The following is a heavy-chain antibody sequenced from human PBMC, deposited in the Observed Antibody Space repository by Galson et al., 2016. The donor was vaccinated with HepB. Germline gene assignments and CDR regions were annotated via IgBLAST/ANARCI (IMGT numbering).Heavy chain of an antibody. J-gene: IGHJ6*02. V-gene: IGHV4-39*01. D-gene: IGHD3-3*01. CDR2: IYYRGST. CDR1: GGSISSSPYY. Sequence: SETLSLTCTVSGGSISSSPYYWGWIRQPPGEGLDWIGTIYYRGSTYYNPSLTSRVTISVDTPKNQFSLKLRSVTATDTAVYYCARHNRDYDVWSVTYQDYKYYGMDAWGQGTKVIVSS. CDR3: ARHNRDYDVWSVTYQDYKYYGMDA.